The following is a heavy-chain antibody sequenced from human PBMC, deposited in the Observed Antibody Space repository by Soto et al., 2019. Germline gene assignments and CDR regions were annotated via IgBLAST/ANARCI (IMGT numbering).Heavy chain of an antibody. J-gene: IGHJ4*02. CDR3: AKEGYSGDEGGHFDH. D-gene: IGHD5-12*01. V-gene: IGHV3-23*01. CDR1: GVTFSSYS. Sequence: EVQLLESGGGLLQPGGSLRLSCAASGVTFSSYSMTWVRQAPGNGLEWVSSITGGGGSTYYADSVKGRFTISRDNSKNTLYLHMNSLRVEDTAIYYCAKEGYSGDEGGHFDHWGQGTLVTVSS. CDR2: ITGGGGST.